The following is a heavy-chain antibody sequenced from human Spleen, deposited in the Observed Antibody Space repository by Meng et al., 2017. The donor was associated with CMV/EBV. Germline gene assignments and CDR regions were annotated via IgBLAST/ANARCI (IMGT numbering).Heavy chain of an antibody. CDR2: INPSGGGT. Sequence: ASVKVSCKASGYAFTSYHMHWVRQAPGQGLEWMGIINPSGGGTTYAQKFQGRVTLTRDMSTNTVYMELSGLRSEDTAVYYCARGTSTDQAFDYWGQGTLVTVSS. D-gene: IGHD4-17*01. CDR3: ARGTSTDQAFDY. V-gene: IGHV1-46*01. J-gene: IGHJ4*02. CDR1: GYAFTSYH.